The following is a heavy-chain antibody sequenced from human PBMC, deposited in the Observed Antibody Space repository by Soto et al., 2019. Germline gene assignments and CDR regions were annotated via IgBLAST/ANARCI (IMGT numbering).Heavy chain of an antibody. J-gene: IGHJ3*02. D-gene: IGHD3-22*01. Sequence: SLRLSCAVSGLPFDDYTMHWVRQAPGKGVEWVSAISLNSGSIGYADSVKGRFTICRDNAKNSLYLEMNSLRAEDTALYYCAKNYKQSYYHSRSHAGASEIWGDGT. CDR2: ISLNSGSI. CDR1: GLPFDDYT. V-gene: IGHV3-9*01. CDR3: AKNYKQSYYHSRSHAGASEI.